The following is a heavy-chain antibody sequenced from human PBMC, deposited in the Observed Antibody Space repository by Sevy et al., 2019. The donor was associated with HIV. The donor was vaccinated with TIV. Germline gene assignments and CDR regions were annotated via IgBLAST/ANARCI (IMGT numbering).Heavy chain of an antibody. Sequence: GGSLRLSCAASEFTFSRYGMHWVRQAPGKGLEWVAVLWYDGDNKDYADSETGRFTISRDNSKSTLYLQMNSLRVEDTAVYYYARDQSYDSSGPDYWGQGTLVTVSS. CDR1: EFTFSRYG. D-gene: IGHD3-22*01. CDR3: ARDQSYDSSGPDY. J-gene: IGHJ4*02. CDR2: LWYDGDNK. V-gene: IGHV3-33*01.